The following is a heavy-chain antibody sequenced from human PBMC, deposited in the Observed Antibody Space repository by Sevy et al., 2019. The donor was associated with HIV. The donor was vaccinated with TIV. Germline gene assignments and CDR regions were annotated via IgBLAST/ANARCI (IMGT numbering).Heavy chain of an antibody. J-gene: IGHJ6*02. V-gene: IGHV3-48*01. Sequence: EGSLRLSCAASGFTFNNYNINWVRQAPGKVLEWISYIHSSPSIIDYADSVRGRFTISRDTAKNSVYLQMNNLKAEDTAVYYCAREGGYTDKGLDVWGQGTTVTVSS. CDR1: GFTFNNYN. D-gene: IGHD3-22*01. CDR2: IHSSPSII. CDR3: AREGGYTDKGLDV.